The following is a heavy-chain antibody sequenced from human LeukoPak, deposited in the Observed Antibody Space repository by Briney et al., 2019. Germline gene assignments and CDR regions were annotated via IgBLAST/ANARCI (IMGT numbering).Heavy chain of an antibody. V-gene: IGHV3-64*01. CDR1: GFTFAAHN. CDR3: ARADSDSSGYYADY. Sequence: GGSLRLSCAASGFTFAAHNMHWVRQAPGKGPQYVAGITSDGRSTFYGSSVKGRFTISRDNSKNTLYLQMGSLRAEDMAVYYCARADSDSSGYYADYWGQGTLVTVSS. CDR2: ITSDGRST. J-gene: IGHJ4*02. D-gene: IGHD3-22*01.